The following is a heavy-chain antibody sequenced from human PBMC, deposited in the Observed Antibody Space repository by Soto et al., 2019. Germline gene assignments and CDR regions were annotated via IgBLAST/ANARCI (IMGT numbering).Heavy chain of an antibody. Sequence: ASVMVSCKASGGTFSSYAISWVRQAPGQGLEWMGGIIPIFGTANYAQKFQGRVTITADESTSTAYMELSSLRSEDTAVYYCAQAHCSGGSCYYNWYDPWGQGTLVTVSS. CDR1: GGTFSSYA. V-gene: IGHV1-69*13. J-gene: IGHJ5*02. CDR2: IIPIFGTA. D-gene: IGHD2-15*01. CDR3: AQAHCSGGSCYYNWYDP.